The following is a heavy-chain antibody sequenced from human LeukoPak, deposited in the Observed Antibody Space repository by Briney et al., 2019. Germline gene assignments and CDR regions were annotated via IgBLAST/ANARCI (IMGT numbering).Heavy chain of an antibody. CDR3: ASLASSNSSGYAYDAFDI. V-gene: IGHV3-7*01. J-gene: IGHJ3*02. CDR2: IKQDGSEK. Sequence: GGSLRLSCAASGFTFSSYAMSWVRQAPGKGLEWVANIKQDGSEKYYVDSVKGRFTISRDNAKNSLYLQMNSLRAEDTAVYYCASLASSNSSGYAYDAFDIWGQGTMVTVSS. D-gene: IGHD3-22*01. CDR1: GFTFSSYA.